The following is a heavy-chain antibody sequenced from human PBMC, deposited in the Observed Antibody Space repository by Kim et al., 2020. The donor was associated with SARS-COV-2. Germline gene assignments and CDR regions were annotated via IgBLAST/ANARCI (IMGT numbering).Heavy chain of an antibody. V-gene: IGHV3-33*01. J-gene: IGHJ5*02. D-gene: IGHD3-22*01. CDR1: GFTFSSYG. Sequence: GGSLRLSCAASGFTFSSYGMHWVRQAPGKGLEWVAVIWYDGSNKYYADSVKGRFTISRDNSKNTLYLQMNSLRAEDTAVYYCARDPSFGVSSVDNWFEPWGQGTLVTVSS. CDR3: ARDPSFGVSSVDNWFEP. CDR2: IWYDGSNK.